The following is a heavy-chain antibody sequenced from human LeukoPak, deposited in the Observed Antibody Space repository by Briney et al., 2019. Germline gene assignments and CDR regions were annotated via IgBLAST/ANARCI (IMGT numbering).Heavy chain of an antibody. CDR3: AKSLGVVRGVYL. D-gene: IGHD3-10*01. V-gene: IGHV3-23*01. J-gene: IGHJ4*02. CDR2: ISGSGGST. Sequence: GGSLRLSCAASGFTFSSYAMSWVRQAPGKGLEWVSAISGSGGSTYYADSVKGRFTISRDNSKNTLYLQMNSLRAEDTAVYCCAKSLGVVRGVYLWGQGTLVTVSS. CDR1: GFTFSSYA.